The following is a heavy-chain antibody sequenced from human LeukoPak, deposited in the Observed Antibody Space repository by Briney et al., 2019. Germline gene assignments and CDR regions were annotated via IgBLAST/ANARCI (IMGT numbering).Heavy chain of an antibody. J-gene: IGHJ3*02. CDR1: GFTFSSYE. Sequence: PGGSLRLSCAASGFTFSSYEMNWVRQAPGKGLEWVSYISSGGSSTYYADSVKGRFTISRDNAKNSLFLQMNSLRAEDTAVYYCASYRYGSSFAFDIWGQGTMVTVSS. D-gene: IGHD6-6*01. CDR3: ASYRYGSSFAFDI. V-gene: IGHV3-48*03. CDR2: ISSGGSST.